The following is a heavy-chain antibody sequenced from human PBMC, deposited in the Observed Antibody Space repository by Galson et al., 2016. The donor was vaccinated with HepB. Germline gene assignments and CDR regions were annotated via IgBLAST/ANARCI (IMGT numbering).Heavy chain of an antibody. D-gene: IGHD3-22*01. V-gene: IGHV3-72*01. CDR2: SRNKGSGYST. CDR1: GFTFTDHF. Sequence: SLRLSCAASGFTFTDHFVDWVRQAPGKGLEWVGRSRNKGSGYSTQYAAPGKGRFTMSRDDSMNPLFLQMNSLKTEDTAVYYCARLHYDGSVFHPFDCWGQGTLVTVSS. CDR3: ARLHYDGSVFHPFDC. J-gene: IGHJ4*02.